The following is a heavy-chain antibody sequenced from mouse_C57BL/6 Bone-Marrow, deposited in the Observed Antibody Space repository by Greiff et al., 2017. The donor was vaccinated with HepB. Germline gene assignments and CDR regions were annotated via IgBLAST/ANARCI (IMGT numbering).Heavy chain of an antibody. V-gene: IGHV5-12*01. CDR2: ISNGGGST. D-gene: IGHD3-2*02. CDR3: ARHEATNYAMDY. Sequence: DVHLVESGGGLVQPGGSLKLSCAASGFTFSDYYMYWVRQTPEKRLEWVAYISNGGGSTYYPDTVKGRFTISRDNAKNTLYLQMSRLKSEDTAMYYCARHEATNYAMDYWGQGTSVTVSS. J-gene: IGHJ4*01. CDR1: GFTFSDYY.